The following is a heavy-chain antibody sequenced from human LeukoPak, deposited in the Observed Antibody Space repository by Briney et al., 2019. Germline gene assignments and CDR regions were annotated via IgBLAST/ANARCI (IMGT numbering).Heavy chain of an antibody. CDR3: ARASSSSWGAAFDY. V-gene: IGHV6-1*01. J-gene: IGHJ4*02. CDR1: GDSVSSNSAA. D-gene: IGHD6-13*01. CDR2: TYYRSRWYN. Sequence: SQTLSLTCAISGDSVSSNSAAWNWFRQSPSRGLEWLGRTYYRSRWYNDYAISVRGRITINPDTSKNQFSLQLNSVTPEDTAVYYCARASSSSWGAAFDYWGQGTLVTVSS.